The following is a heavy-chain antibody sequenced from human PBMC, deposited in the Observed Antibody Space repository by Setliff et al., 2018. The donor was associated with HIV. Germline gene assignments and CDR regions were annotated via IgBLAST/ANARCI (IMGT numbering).Heavy chain of an antibody. D-gene: IGHD3-10*01. CDR3: ARSQSRGRFYGSGRQDASDI. CDR1: GGTFSSYA. J-gene: IGHJ3*02. CDR2: IIPILGIA. Sequence: SVKVSCKASGGTFSSYAISWVRQAPGQGLEWMGGIIPILGIANYAQKFQGRVTITADKSTSTAYMELSSLRSEDTAVYYCARSQSRGRFYGSGRQDASDIWGQGTMVTVSS. V-gene: IGHV1-69*10.